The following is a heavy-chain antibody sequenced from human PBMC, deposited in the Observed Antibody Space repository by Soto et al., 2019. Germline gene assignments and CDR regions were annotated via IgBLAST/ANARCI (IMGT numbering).Heavy chain of an antibody. Sequence: GGSLRLSCAASGFTFSSHAMHWVRQAPGKGLEYVSAINSNGNSAYYANSVKGRFTISRDNSQNTLYLQMGSLIAEDMAVYYCARESNTGWPGHFDYWGQGSLVTVSS. CDR2: INSNGNSA. D-gene: IGHD6-19*01. V-gene: IGHV3-64*01. CDR3: ARESNTGWPGHFDY. CDR1: GFTFSSHA. J-gene: IGHJ4*02.